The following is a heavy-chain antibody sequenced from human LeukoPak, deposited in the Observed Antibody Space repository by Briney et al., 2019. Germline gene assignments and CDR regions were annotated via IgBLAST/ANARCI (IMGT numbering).Heavy chain of an antibody. Sequence: ASVKVSCKASGYTFTSYDINWVRQATGQGLEWMGGIIPIFGTANYAQKFQGRVTITADKSTSTAYMELSSLRSEDTAVYYCARDYSPVDTAMVPDDYWGQGTLVTVSS. CDR2: IIPIFGTA. CDR3: ARDYSPVDTAMVPDDY. D-gene: IGHD5-18*01. V-gene: IGHV1-69*06. CDR1: GYTFTSYD. J-gene: IGHJ4*02.